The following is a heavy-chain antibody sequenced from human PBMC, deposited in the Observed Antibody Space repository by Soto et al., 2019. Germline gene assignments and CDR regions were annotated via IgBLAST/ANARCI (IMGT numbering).Heavy chain of an antibody. CDR2: INHSGST. Sequence: PSETLSLTCAVYGGSFSGYYWSWIRQPPGKGLEWIGEINHSGSTNYNPSLKSRVTISVDTFKNQFSLKLSSVTAADTAVYYCARRRQVYYYYGMDVWGQGTTVTVSS. J-gene: IGHJ6*02. CDR1: GGSFSGYY. CDR3: ARRRQVYYYYGMDV. V-gene: IGHV4-34*01.